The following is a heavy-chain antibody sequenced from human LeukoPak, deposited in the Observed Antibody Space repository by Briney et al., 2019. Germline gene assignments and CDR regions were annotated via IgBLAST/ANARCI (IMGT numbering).Heavy chain of an antibody. CDR2: ISYDGSNK. J-gene: IGHJ4*02. V-gene: IGHV3-30*03. CDR1: GFTFSSYG. CDR3: APSVGVMGPFDY. D-gene: IGHD1-26*01. Sequence: GGSLRLSCAASGFTFSSYGMHWVRQAPGKGLEWVAVISYDGSNKYYADSVKGRFTISRDNSKNTLYLQMNSLRAEDTAVYYCAPSVGVMGPFDYWGQGTLVTVSS.